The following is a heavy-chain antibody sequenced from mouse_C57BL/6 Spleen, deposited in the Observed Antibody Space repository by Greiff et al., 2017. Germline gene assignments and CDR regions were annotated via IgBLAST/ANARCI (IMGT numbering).Heavy chain of an antibody. Sequence: QVQLKQPGAELVRPGSSVKLSCKASGYTFTSYWMHWVKQRPIQGLEWIGNIDPSDSETHYNQKFKDKATLPVDKSSSTAYMQLSSRTSEDSAVYYCAREYYGSSYVHPYYFDYWGQRTTLTVSS. J-gene: IGHJ2*01. D-gene: IGHD1-1*01. V-gene: IGHV1-52*01. CDR2: IDPSDSET. CDR3: AREYYGSSYVHPYYFDY. CDR1: GYTFTSYW.